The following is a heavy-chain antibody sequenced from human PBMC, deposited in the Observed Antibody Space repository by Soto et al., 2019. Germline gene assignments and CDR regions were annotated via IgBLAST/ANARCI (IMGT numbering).Heavy chain of an antibody. CDR3: ARTGVSHAFAS. V-gene: IGHV5-51*01. J-gene: IGHJ3*02. D-gene: IGHD3-3*01. CDR2: IYPRDSDT. Sequence: PGESLKISCQGSGFSFTIYWIGWVRQMPGKGLECMGIIYPRDSDTRYDPSFQGQVTISVDGSISTAYLQWSSLETSDTAIYYCARTGVSHAFASWGEGTMVTVSS. CDR1: GFSFTIYW.